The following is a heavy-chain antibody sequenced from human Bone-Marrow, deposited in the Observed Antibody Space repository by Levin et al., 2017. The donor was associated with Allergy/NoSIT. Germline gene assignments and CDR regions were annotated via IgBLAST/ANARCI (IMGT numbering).Heavy chain of an antibody. V-gene: IGHV3-21*01. J-gene: IGHJ4*02. Sequence: GGSLILSCAASGFTFLSYTMAWVRQAPGKGLEWVSSISSSSRHIYYADSLKGRFTISRDNAKNSLYLQMSSLRVEDTAVYYCARGLRGMATITGVHSWGQGTLVTVSS. CDR1: GFTFLSYT. CDR3: ARGLRGMATITGVHS. CDR2: ISSSSRHI. D-gene: IGHD5-24*01.